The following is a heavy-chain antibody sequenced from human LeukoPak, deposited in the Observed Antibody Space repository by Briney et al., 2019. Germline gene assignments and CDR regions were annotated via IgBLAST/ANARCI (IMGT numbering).Heavy chain of an antibody. D-gene: IGHD5-12*01. CDR1: GFTFDDYA. J-gene: IGHJ4*02. CDR2: ITKNSITT. V-gene: IGHV3-9*01. Sequence: PGGSLRLSCAASGFTFDDYAMHWVRQAPEQGLEWVAGITKNSITTGYAVSVRGRFTISRDNAKNSLYLQMNSLRAEDTALYFCAQDLYSGIDYWGQGTLVTVSS. CDR3: AQDLYSGIDY.